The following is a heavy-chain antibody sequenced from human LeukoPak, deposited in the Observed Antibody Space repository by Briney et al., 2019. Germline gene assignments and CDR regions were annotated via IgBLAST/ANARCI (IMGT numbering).Heavy chain of an antibody. J-gene: IGHJ4*02. CDR3: ARGVEPLAANTLAY. CDR1: GFTVITND. V-gene: IGHV3-53*01. D-gene: IGHD1-14*01. CDR2: LYSDGNT. Sequence: GGSPRLSCAASGFTVITNDMTWVRQAPGKGLEWVSVLYSDGNTKYADSVQGRSTISRDNSKNTLYLEMNSLSPDDTAVYYCARGVEPLAANTLAYWGQGTLVTVSS.